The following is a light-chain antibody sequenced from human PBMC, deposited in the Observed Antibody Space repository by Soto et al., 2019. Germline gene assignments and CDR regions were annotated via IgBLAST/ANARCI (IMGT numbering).Light chain of an antibody. CDR2: GAS. CDR3: HQYNNWPYT. J-gene: IGKJ2*01. CDR1: QSVSSN. V-gene: IGKV3-15*01. Sequence: EMVMTQSPATLSVSPGERATLSCRASQSVSSNLAWYQQKPGQAPRLLIYGASTRATGIPARISGSRSGTEFTLTISSLQSEDFAVYYCHQYNNWPYTFGQGTKLEIK.